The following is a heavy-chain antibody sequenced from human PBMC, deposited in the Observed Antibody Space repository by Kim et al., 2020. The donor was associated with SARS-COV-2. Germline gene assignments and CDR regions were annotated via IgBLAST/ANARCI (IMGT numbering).Heavy chain of an antibody. J-gene: IGHJ4*02. CDR1: GYTFTGYY. V-gene: IGHV1-2*02. D-gene: IGHD3-10*01. CDR3: ARDLKRFGGGDY. CDR2: INPNSGGT. Sequence: ASVKVSCKASGYTFTGYYMHWVRQAPGQGLEWMGWINPNSGGTNYAQKFQGRVTMTRDTSISTAYMELSRLRSDDTAVYYCARDLKRFGGGDYWGQGTLVTVSS.